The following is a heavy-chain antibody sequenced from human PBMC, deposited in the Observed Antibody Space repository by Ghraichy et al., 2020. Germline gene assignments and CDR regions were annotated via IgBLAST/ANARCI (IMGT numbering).Heavy chain of an antibody. D-gene: IGHD6-13*01. CDR3: AKYVYSSSWLPYYFEH. Sequence: GGSLRLSCAASGFTFSSYAMSWVRQAPGKGLEWVAVISGSGDTTNYADSVKGRFTISRDDSKNTLYLRMNGLRAEDTDVYYCAKYVYSSSWLPYYFEHWGQGTLVTVSS. CDR2: ISGSGDTT. V-gene: IGHV3-23*01. CDR1: GFTFSSYA. J-gene: IGHJ4*02.